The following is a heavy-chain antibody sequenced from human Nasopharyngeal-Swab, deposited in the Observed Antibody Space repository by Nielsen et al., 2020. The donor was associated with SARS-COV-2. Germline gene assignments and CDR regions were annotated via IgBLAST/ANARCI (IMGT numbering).Heavy chain of an antibody. CDR3: ARHLLGYYDSSGFDP. CDR2: ISAYNGNT. J-gene: IGHJ5*02. CDR1: GYTFTSYG. D-gene: IGHD3-22*01. Sequence: ASVKVSCKASGYTFTSYGISWVRQAPGQGLEWMGWISAYNGNTNYAQKLQGRVTMTRNTSISTAYMELSSLRSEDTAVYYCARHLLGYYDSSGFDPWGQGTLVTVSS. V-gene: IGHV1-18*01.